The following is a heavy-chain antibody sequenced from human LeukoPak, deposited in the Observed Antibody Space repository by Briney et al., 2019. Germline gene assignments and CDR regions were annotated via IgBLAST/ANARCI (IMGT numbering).Heavy chain of an antibody. V-gene: IGHV1-2*02. CDR3: ARPYCSGGSCHDYFDY. CDR2: INPDSGGT. J-gene: IGHJ4*02. CDR1: GYTFTDYY. D-gene: IGHD2-15*01. Sequence: ASVKVSCKTSGYTFTDYYLHWVRQAPGQGLEWMGWINPDSGGTKFAQKFQGRVTMTRDTSISTAYMELSGLTSDDTAVYYCARPYCSGGSCHDYFDYWGQGTLVTVSS.